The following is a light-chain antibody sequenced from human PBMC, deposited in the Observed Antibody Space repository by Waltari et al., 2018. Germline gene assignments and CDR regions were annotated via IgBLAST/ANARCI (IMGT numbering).Light chain of an antibody. Sequence: QSALTQPASVSGSPGQSIIISCTGTSRTIGAYNYVSWYQQHPGKAPKLMIYEVTNRPSGVSSRFSGSKSGNMASLAISGLQPEDEADYYCSSYTITGTVLFGGGTKLTVL. CDR2: EVT. CDR1: SRTIGAYNY. CDR3: SSYTITGTVL. J-gene: IGLJ2*01. V-gene: IGLV2-14*01.